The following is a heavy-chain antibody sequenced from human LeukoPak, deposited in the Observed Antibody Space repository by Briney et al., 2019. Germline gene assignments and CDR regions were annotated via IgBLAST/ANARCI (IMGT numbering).Heavy chain of an antibody. CDR2: MNPNNGNT. J-gene: IGHJ4*02. D-gene: IGHD6-13*01. Sequence: ASVKVSCRASGYTLTSYDINWVRQATGQGLEWMGWMNPNNGNTGYAQKFQGRVTMTRDTSISTAYMELSSLRSEDTAVYYCARGRGIADYNYFDYWGQGTLVTVSS. V-gene: IGHV1-8*01. CDR1: GYTLTSYD. CDR3: ARGRGIADYNYFDY.